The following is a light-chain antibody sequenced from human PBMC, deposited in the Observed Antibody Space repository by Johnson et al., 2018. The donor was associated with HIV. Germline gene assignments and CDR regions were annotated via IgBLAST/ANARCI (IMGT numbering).Light chain of an antibody. Sequence: QSALTQPPSVSAAPGQKVTISCSGSSSNIGNNYVSWYQQLPGTAPKLLIYDNNRRPSGIPDRFSGSKSGPSATLGITGLPTGDEADYYCGTWDNSLSAVFGTGTKVTVL. CDR2: DNN. CDR3: GTWDNSLSAV. V-gene: IGLV1-51*01. J-gene: IGLJ1*01. CDR1: SSNIGNNY.